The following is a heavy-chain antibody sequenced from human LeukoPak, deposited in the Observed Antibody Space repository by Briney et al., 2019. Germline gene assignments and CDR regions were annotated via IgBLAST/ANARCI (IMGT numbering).Heavy chain of an antibody. CDR2: IYSGGST. Sequence: GGSLRLSCAASGFTVSSNYMSWVRQAPGKGLEWVSVIYSGGSTYYADSVKGRFTISRDNAKNSLYLQMNSLRAEDAAVYYCARDLYGDYSQDYWGQGTLVTVSS. CDR3: ARDLYGDYSQDY. D-gene: IGHD4-17*01. J-gene: IGHJ4*02. CDR1: GFTVSSNY. V-gene: IGHV3-53*01.